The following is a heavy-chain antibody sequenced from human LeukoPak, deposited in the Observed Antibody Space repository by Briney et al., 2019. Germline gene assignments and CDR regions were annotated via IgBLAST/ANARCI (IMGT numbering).Heavy chain of an antibody. CDR2: IYSGGST. CDR3: ARDQGSSGYVGYFDY. Sequence: GGSLRLSCATSGFAVRNNYMSWVRQAPGKGLEWVSVIYSGGSTYYADPVKGRFTISRDNSKNTLYLQMNSLRAEDTAVYYCARDQGSSGYVGYFDYWGQGTLVTVSS. CDR1: GFAVRNNY. J-gene: IGHJ4*02. D-gene: IGHD3-22*01. V-gene: IGHV3-53*01.